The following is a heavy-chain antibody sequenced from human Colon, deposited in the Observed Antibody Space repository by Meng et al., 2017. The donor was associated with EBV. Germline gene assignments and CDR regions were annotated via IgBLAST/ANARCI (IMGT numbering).Heavy chain of an antibody. D-gene: IGHD1-26*01. Sequence: QVQLVQCGVVGTEPGAAVKASCKASGYTFTDYYIHWVRQAPGQGLEWMGWISAYNGNTNYAQTLQGRLTMTTDTSTSTAYMELRSLRSDDTAVYYCARVEVGITSGDYWGQGTLVPSPQ. V-gene: IGHV1-18*04. CDR1: GYTFTDYY. CDR2: ISAYNGNT. CDR3: ARVEVGITSGDY. J-gene: IGHJ4*02.